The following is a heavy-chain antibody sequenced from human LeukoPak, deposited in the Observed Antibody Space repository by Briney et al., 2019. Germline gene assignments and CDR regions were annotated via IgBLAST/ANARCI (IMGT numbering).Heavy chain of an antibody. CDR3: ARDSKSTADAFDI. CDR1: GGSISSSSYY. J-gene: IGHJ3*02. Sequence: SETLSLTCTVSGGSISSSSYYWGWIRQPPGKGLEWIGSIYYSGSTFYNPSLKSRVTISVDTSKHQLSLKVISVTAADTAMYYCARDSKSTADAFDIWGQGTMVTVSS. D-gene: IGHD5/OR15-5a*01. V-gene: IGHV4-39*07. CDR2: IYYSGST.